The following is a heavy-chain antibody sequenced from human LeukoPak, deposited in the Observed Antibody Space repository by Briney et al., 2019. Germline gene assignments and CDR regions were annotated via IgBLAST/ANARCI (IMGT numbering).Heavy chain of an antibody. J-gene: IGHJ4*02. V-gene: IGHV3-21*01. Sequence: GGSLRLSCAGSGFTFSSYSMNWVHQAPGKGLEWVSYISSSSSNIYYADSVKGRFTISRDNAKNSLYLQMNSLRAEDTAVYSCARAYYGSGSSLDYWGQGTLVTVSS. D-gene: IGHD3-10*01. CDR2: ISSSSSNI. CDR1: GFTFSSYS. CDR3: ARAYYGSGSSLDY.